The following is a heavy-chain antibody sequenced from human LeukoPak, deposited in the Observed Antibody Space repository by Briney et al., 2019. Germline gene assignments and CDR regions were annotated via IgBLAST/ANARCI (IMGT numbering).Heavy chain of an antibody. J-gene: IGHJ6*02. CDR3: GRGGDDILTGYPMGYGMDV. V-gene: IGHV3-74*01. CDR1: GFTFSSYW. Sequence: PGGSLRLSCAASGFTFSSYWMHWVRQAPGKGLVWVSRINSDGSSTRYAEFVKGRFTISRDNAKNTLYLQMNSLRAEDTAVYYCGRGGDDILTGYPMGYGMDVWGQGTTVTVSS. CDR2: INSDGSST. D-gene: IGHD3-9*01.